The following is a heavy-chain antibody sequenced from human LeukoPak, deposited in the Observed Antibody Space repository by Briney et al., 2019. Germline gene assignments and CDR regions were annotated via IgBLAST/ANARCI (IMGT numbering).Heavy chain of an antibody. J-gene: IGHJ4*02. V-gene: IGHV4-30-4*07. CDR3: ASSQWRGDYYFDY. CDR2: IYYSGST. CDR1: GGSISSGGYS. D-gene: IGHD3-10*01. Sequence: PSQTLSLTCAVSGGSISSGGYSWSWLRQPPGTGLEWIGYIYYSGSTNYNPSLKSRVTISVDTSKNQFSLKLSSVTAADTAVYYCASSQWRGDYYFDYWGQGTLVTVSS.